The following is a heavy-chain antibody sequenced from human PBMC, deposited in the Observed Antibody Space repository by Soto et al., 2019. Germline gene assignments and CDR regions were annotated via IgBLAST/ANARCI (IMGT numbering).Heavy chain of an antibody. CDR1: GGSISSYY. CDR2: IYYSGST. D-gene: IGHD1-1*01. CDR3: ARHDWNGVDY. J-gene: IGHJ4*02. Sequence: SETLSLTCTVSGGSISSYYWSWIRQPPGKGLEWIGYIYYSGSTNYNPSLKSRVTISVDTSKNQFSLKLSSVTAADTAVYYCARHDWNGVDYWGQGTLVTVSS. V-gene: IGHV4-59*08.